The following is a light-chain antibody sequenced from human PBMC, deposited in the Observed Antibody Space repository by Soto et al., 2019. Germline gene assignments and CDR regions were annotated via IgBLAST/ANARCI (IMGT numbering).Light chain of an antibody. V-gene: IGLV1-51*01. CDR3: GTWDSSLGVL. CDR2: DNN. Sequence: QSVLTQPPSVSAAPGQKVTISCSGGSSNIGNNYVSWYQQLPGTAPKLLIYDNNKRPSGIPDRFSGSKSGTSATLGITGLQTGDEADYYCGTWDSSLGVLFGRGTKVTVL. CDR1: SSNIGNNY. J-gene: IGLJ2*01.